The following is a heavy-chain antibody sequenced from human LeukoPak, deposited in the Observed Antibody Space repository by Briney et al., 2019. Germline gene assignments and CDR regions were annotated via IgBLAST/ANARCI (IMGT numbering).Heavy chain of an antibody. J-gene: IGHJ5*02. CDR2: MNRDGSQR. D-gene: IGHD5-12*01. CDR3: ARDAGNSGYGCDL. V-gene: IGHV3-7*01. Sequence: GGSLRLSCVGSGFAFGSYWMSWARQAPGKGLEWVAKMNRDGSQRDYVDSVKGRFTISRDNARNSLYLQMNNLRGEDTAIYYCARDAGNSGYGCDLWGQGTLVTVSS. CDR1: GFAFGSYW.